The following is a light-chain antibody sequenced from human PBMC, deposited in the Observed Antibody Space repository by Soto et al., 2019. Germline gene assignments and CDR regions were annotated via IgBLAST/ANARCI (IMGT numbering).Light chain of an antibody. CDR2: KAS. CDR3: QQYNSYPLT. J-gene: IGKJ4*01. CDR1: QSISSW. Sequence: DIQMTQSPSTLSASVGDRVTITCRASQSISSWLAWYQQNPGKTPTLLIYKASSLESGVPSRFSGSGSGTEFTLTISSLQPDDVATYYCQQYNSYPLTFGGGTKVEIK. V-gene: IGKV1-5*03.